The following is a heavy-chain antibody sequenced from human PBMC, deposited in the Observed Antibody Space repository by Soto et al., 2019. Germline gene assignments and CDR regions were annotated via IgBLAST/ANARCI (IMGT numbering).Heavy chain of an antibody. CDR1: GYTFSHYA. Sequence: QVQLVQSGAEQKKPGASVKVSCKASGYTFSHYAMHWVRQAPGQRLEWIGRINAGNTHTQYSQKFQGRVTFPRDTSASTAYMELSSLTSEDTAVYYCARPAQYANTWYSLDYWGQGTRVTVSS. CDR2: INAGNTHT. D-gene: IGHD6-13*01. CDR3: ARPAQYANTWYSLDY. J-gene: IGHJ4*02. V-gene: IGHV1-3*05.